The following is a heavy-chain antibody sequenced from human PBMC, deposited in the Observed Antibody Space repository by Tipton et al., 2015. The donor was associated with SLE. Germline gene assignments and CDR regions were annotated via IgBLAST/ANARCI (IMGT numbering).Heavy chain of an antibody. V-gene: IGHV1-18*01. J-gene: IGHJ6*02. Sequence: QLVQSGAEVKNPGASVMVSCKASGYIFTDYGFSWVRQAPGQGLEWMGWISVYNGDIKYAHKYQGRVTMTTDPSTTTAYMELRSLRPDDTAVYHCARGAAAGTLGYYYGLDVWGQGTTVTVSS. CDR1: GYIFTDYG. D-gene: IGHD6-13*01. CDR3: ARGAAAGTLGYYYGLDV. CDR2: ISVYNGDI.